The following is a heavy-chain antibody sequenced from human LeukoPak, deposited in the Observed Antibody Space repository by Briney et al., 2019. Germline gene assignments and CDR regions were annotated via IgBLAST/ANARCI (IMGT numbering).Heavy chain of an antibody. J-gene: IGHJ4*01. Sequence: ASVKVSCKASGYFFRDYYMHWVRQAPGQGLEWMGWINPSSGDANYAQKFQGRVTMTSDTSISTAYLGLNRLRADDTAIYFCARDVHDYGGNSGFDYWGQGSLVIVSS. CDR2: INPSSGDA. V-gene: IGHV1-2*02. CDR1: GYFFRDYY. CDR3: ARDVHDYGGNSGFDY. D-gene: IGHD4-23*01.